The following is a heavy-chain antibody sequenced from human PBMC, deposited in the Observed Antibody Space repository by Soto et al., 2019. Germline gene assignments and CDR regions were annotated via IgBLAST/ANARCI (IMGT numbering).Heavy chain of an antibody. V-gene: IGHV1-3*01. CDR1: GYTFTSYA. CDR3: ARGGSLYLYFDL. J-gene: IGHJ2*01. CDR2: INAGNGNT. Sequence: GVSVKVSCKASGYTFTSYAMHWVRQAPGQRLEWMGWINAGNGNTKYSQKFQGRVTITRDTSASTAYMELSSLRSEDTAVYYCARGGSLYLYFDLWGRGTLVTVSS. D-gene: IGHD1-26*01.